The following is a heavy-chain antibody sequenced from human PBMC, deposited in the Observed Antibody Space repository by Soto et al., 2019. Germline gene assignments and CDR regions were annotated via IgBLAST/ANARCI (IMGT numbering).Heavy chain of an antibody. CDR2: TFYSGNT. Sequence: QLQESGPGLVKPSETLSLSCTVSGASMTKNNHYWAWIRQPPGKGLEWIATTFYSGNTYYNPSPKSRVTVSVDTSNNQFSLKLSSVTAADSAMYFCARQRLWSSSSGPFGMDVWGQGTTVTVSS. CDR1: GASMTKNNHY. J-gene: IGHJ6*02. CDR3: ARQRLWSSSSGPFGMDV. D-gene: IGHD6-6*01. V-gene: IGHV4-39*01.